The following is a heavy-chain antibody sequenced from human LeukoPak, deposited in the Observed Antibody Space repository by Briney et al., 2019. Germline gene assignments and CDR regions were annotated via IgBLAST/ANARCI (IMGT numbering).Heavy chain of an antibody. Sequence: PSGTLSLTCTVSGGSISSYYWSWIRQPPGKGLEWIGYIYYSGSTNYNPSLKSRVTISVDTSKNQFSLKLSSVTAADTAVYYCARDLNGRNAFDIWGQGTMVTVSS. CDR1: GGSISSYY. V-gene: IGHV4-59*01. D-gene: IGHD2-8*01. CDR2: IYYSGST. CDR3: ARDLNGRNAFDI. J-gene: IGHJ3*02.